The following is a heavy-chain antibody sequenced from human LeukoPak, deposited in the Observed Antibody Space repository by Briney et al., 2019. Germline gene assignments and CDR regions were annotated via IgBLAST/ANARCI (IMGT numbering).Heavy chain of an antibody. J-gene: IGHJ6*03. D-gene: IGHD4-11*01. CDR2: INHSGST. V-gene: IGHV4-34*01. Sequence: PSETLSLTCAVYGGSFRGYYWSWIRQPPGKGLEWVGEINHSGSTNYNPFLKSRFHISVDTSKNQFSLKLSFVPAGDTAVYYCASGNDYPDYCYYMDVWGKGTTVTVSS. CDR3: ASGNDYPDYCYYMDV. CDR1: GGSFRGYY.